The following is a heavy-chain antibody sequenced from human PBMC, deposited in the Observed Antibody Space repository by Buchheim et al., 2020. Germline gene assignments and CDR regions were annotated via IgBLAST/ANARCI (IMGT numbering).Heavy chain of an antibody. J-gene: IGHJ6*02. V-gene: IGHV3-30-3*01. CDR3: ARGSNGGITYYYGMDV. CDR2: ISYDGSNK. CDR1: GFTFSSYA. Sequence: QVQLVESGGGVVQPGRSLRLSCAASGFTFSSYAMHWVRQAPGKGLEWVAVISYDGSNKYYADSVKGRFTISRDNSKNTLYLQMNSLRAEDTAVYYCARGSNGGITYYYGMDVWGQGTT. D-gene: IGHD3-16*01.